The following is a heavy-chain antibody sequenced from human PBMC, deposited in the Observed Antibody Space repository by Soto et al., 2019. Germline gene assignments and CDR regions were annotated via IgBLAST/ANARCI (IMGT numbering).Heavy chain of an antibody. J-gene: IGHJ4*02. CDR1: GFTFSSYG. CDR2: IWYDGSNK. D-gene: IGHD1-7*01. Sequence: QVQLVESGGGVVQPGRSLRLSCAASGFTFSSYGMHWVRQAPGKGLEWVAVIWYDGSNKYYADSVKGRFTISRDNSKNTLYLQMNSLRAEDTAVYYCARDRGTGTTPQPFDYWGQGTQVTVSS. V-gene: IGHV3-33*01. CDR3: ARDRGTGTTPQPFDY.